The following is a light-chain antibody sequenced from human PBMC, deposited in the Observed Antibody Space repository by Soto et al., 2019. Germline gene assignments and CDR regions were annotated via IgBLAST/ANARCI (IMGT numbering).Light chain of an antibody. Sequence: IQLTQSPSSLSASVGDRVTIACRASQAISSYLAWYQQKPGQAPKLLIYGASTLQSGVPSRFSGHESGTDYTLTISSLQPEDFATYYCQQLHSYPIIFGQGTRLEI. CDR2: GAS. CDR3: QQLHSYPII. V-gene: IGKV1-9*01. CDR1: QAISSY. J-gene: IGKJ5*01.